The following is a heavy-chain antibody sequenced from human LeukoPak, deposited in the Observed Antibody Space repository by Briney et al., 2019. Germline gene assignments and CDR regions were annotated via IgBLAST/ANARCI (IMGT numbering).Heavy chain of an antibody. CDR2: IYPDDSDT. V-gene: IGHV5-51*07. J-gene: IGHJ4*02. D-gene: IGHD2-15*01. Sequence: GESLKISCKGSGYSFTSYWIGWVHQMPGKGLEWMGIIYPDDSDTRYSPSFQGQVTISADKSISTAYLQWSSLKASDTAMYYCARHDDDCSGGSCYYGSWGQGTLVTVSS. CDR1: GYSFTSYW. CDR3: ARHDDDCSGGSCYYGS.